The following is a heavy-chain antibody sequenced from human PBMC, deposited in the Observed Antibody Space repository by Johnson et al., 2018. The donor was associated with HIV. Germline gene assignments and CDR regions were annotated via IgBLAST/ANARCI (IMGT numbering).Heavy chain of an antibody. Sequence: VQLVESGGGVVQPGRSLRLSCVGSGFTFSGYAMHWVRQAPGKGLEWVANIKQDGSEKYYVDSVKGRFTISRDNAKNSLYLQMNSLRAEDTAVYYCARENDLVPVAGTIWGQGTMVTVSS. V-gene: IGHV3-7*01. CDR2: IKQDGSEK. CDR1: GFTFSGYA. J-gene: IGHJ3*02. D-gene: IGHD6-19*01. CDR3: ARENDLVPVAGTI.